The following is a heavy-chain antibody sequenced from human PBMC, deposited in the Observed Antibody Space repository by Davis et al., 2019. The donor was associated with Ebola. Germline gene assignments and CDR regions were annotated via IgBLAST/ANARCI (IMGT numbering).Heavy chain of an antibody. CDR1: GGSISSRSYY. D-gene: IGHD2-2*01. V-gene: IGHV4-39*07. Sequence: PSETLSLTCTVSGGSISSRSYYWAWIRQPPGKGLEWIGNIYYSGSTYYNPSLKSRVTISVDTSKNQFSLKLSSVTAADTAVYYCARDNQDVIVVVPAATPYFDYWGQGTLVTVSS. J-gene: IGHJ4*02. CDR2: IYYSGST. CDR3: ARDNQDVIVVVPAATPYFDY.